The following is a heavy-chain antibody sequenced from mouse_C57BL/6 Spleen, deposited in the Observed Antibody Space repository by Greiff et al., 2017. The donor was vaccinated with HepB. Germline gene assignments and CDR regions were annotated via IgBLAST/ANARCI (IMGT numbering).Heavy chain of an antibody. J-gene: IGHJ2*01. Sequence: EVKLVESGGDLVKPGGSLKLSCAASGFTFSSYGMSWVRQTPDKRLEWVATISSGGSYTYYPDSVKGRCTISRDNAKTTLYLQMSSLKSEDTAMYYCERHRGTGRYYFDDWGQGTTLTVSS. CDR2: ISSGGSYT. V-gene: IGHV5-6*01. CDR3: ERHRGTGRYYFDD. CDR1: GFTFSSYG. D-gene: IGHD4-1*01.